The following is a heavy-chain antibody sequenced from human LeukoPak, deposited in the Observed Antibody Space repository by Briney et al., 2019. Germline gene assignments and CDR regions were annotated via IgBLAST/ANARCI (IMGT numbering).Heavy chain of an antibody. V-gene: IGHV4-4*07. CDR3: ARKHILRFLEWFDY. Sequence: SETLSLTCTVSGGSISSYYWSWIRQPAGKGLDWIGRIYTSGGTNYNPSLKSRVTMSVDTSKNQFSLKLSSVTAADTAVYYCARKHILRFLEWFDYWGQGTLVTVSS. CDR1: GGSISSYY. J-gene: IGHJ4*02. CDR2: IYTSGGT. D-gene: IGHD3-3*01.